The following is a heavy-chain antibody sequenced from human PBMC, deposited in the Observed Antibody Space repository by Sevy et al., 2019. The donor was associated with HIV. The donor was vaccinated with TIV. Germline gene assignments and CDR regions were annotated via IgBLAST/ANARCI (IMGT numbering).Heavy chain of an antibody. CDR3: ARDLEGAGLSFDY. J-gene: IGHJ4*02. D-gene: IGHD1-26*01. V-gene: IGHV3-21*01. CDR2: ISSSSYI. CDR1: GFTFSSYS. Sequence: GGSLRLSCAASGFTFSSYSMNWVRQAPGKGLEWVSSISSSSYIYYADSVKGRFTISRDNAKNSLYLQMNSLRAEDTAVYYCARDLEGAGLSFDYWGQGTLVTVSS.